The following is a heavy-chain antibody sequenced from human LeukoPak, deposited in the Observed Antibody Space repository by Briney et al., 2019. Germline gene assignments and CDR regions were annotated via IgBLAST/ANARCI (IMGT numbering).Heavy chain of an antibody. CDR2: IRYDGSNK. V-gene: IGHV3-30*02. D-gene: IGHD3-22*01. CDR3: AKDYYDSSGYYWS. CDR1: GFTFSNYG. J-gene: IGHJ5*02. Sequence: HTGGSLRLSCAASGFTFSNYGMHWVRQAPGKGLEWVAFIRYDGSNKYYADSVKGRFTISGDNSKNTLYLQMNSLRAEDTAVYYCAKDYYDSSGYYWSWGQGTLVTVSS.